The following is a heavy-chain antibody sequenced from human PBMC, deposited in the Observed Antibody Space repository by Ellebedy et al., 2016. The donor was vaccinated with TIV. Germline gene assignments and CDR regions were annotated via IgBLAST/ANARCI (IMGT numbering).Heavy chain of an antibody. V-gene: IGHV1-2*02. D-gene: IGHD3-10*01. J-gene: IGHJ5*02. CDR1: GYTFTGYY. CDR3: ARGGGYYYGSGSYGWFDP. Sequence: ASVKVSCXASGYTFTGYYMHWVRQAPGQGLEWMGWINPNSGGTNYAQKFQGRVTMTRDTSISTAYMELSSLRSEDTAVYYCARGGGYYYGSGSYGWFDPWGQGTLVTVSS. CDR2: INPNSGGT.